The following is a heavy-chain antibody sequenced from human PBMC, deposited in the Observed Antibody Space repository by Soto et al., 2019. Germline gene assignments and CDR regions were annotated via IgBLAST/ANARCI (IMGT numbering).Heavy chain of an antibody. V-gene: IGHV3-7*05. Sequence: EVQLVESGGGLVQPGGSLRLSCEAPGFTFSTYGLSWVRQAPGKGLEWVANIKQDGSEKYYVDSVKGRFTISRDNAKNSLYLEMNSLRAEDTAVYYCAKRDANYDFWSGYYPMDVWGQGTTVTVSS. D-gene: IGHD3-3*01. CDR2: IKQDGSEK. J-gene: IGHJ6*02. CDR3: AKRDANYDFWSGYYPMDV. CDR1: GFTFSTYG.